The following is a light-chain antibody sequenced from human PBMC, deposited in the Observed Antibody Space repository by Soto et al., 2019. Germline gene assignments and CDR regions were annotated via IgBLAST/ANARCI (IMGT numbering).Light chain of an antibody. V-gene: IGLV2-14*01. J-gene: IGLJ1*01. CDR3: SSYTSSITYV. CDR2: DVT. Sequence: QSVLTQPAPVSGSPGQSITISCIGTSSDVGGYNYVSWYQQHPGKAPKLMIYDVTNRPSGVSNRFSGSKSGNTASLTISGLQAEDEADYYCSSYTSSITYVFGTGTKLTVL. CDR1: SSDVGGYNY.